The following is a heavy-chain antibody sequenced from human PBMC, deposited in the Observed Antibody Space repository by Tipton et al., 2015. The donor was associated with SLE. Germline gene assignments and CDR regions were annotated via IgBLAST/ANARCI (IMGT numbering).Heavy chain of an antibody. J-gene: IGHJ4*02. CDR2: TYDSGIT. CDR1: GDSISSGDFY. D-gene: IGHD2-2*01. Sequence: TLSLTCTVSGDSISSGDFYWTWIRQHTGKGLEWIGYTYDSGITYYNPSLKSRVTISADTSNNQFSLRLSSATAADTAVYYCAREDCSSATCYYDYWGQGTLVTVSS. V-gene: IGHV4-31*03. CDR3: AREDCSSATCYYDY.